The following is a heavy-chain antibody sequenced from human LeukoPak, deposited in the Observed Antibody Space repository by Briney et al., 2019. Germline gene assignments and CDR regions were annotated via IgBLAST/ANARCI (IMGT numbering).Heavy chain of an antibody. Sequence: SETLSLTCTVSGGSISSGDYYWSWIRQPPGKGLEWIGYIYYSGSTYYNPSLKSRVTISVDTSKNQFSLKLSSVTAADTAVYYCAGITMVRGVSPSLDYWGQGTLVTVSS. J-gene: IGHJ4*02. CDR2: IYYSGST. CDR1: GGSISSGDYY. V-gene: IGHV4-30-4*02. D-gene: IGHD3-10*01. CDR3: AGITMVRGVSPSLDY.